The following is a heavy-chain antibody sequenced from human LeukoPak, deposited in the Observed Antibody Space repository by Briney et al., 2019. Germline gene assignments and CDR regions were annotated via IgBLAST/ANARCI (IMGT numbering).Heavy chain of an antibody. CDR1: GFTFSNYA. Sequence: GGSLRLSCAASGFTFSNYAMHWVRRAPGKGLEYVSAISRNGGSTYYANSVKGRFTISRDDSKNTLYLQVGSLRPEDMAVYYCARDLTTVPDYWGQGTLVTVSS. D-gene: IGHD4-17*01. V-gene: IGHV3-64*01. CDR2: ISRNGGST. J-gene: IGHJ4*02. CDR3: ARDLTTVPDY.